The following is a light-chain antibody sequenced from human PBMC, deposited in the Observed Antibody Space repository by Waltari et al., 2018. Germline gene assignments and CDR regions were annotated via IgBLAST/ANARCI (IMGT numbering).Light chain of an antibody. CDR1: SSNVGGTP. V-gene: IGLV1-44*01. J-gene: IGLJ3*02. CDR2: SDN. Sequence: QSVLTQPPSASGTPGQKITISCSGASSNVGGTPVNWYRHPPGSAPKLLIFSDNQRPTGVPDRFSGSKSGTSASLAISGLQSEDEADYYCAAWDFRVELWVFGGGTKLTVL. CDR3: AAWDFRVELWV.